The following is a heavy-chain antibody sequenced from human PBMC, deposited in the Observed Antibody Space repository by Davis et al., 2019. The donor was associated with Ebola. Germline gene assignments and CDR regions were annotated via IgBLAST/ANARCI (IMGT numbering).Heavy chain of an antibody. D-gene: IGHD3-9*01. V-gene: IGHV4-39*01. CDR2: IYYSGST. CDR3: ARHVGGWLFRILGDNWFDP. CDR1: GGSISSGGYY. J-gene: IGHJ5*02. Sequence: MPSETLSLTCAVSGGSISSGGYYWGWIRQPPGKGLEWIGSIYYSGSTYYNPSLKSRVTISVDTSKNQFSLKLSSVTAADTAVYYCARHVGGWLFRILGDNWFDPWGQGTLVTVSS.